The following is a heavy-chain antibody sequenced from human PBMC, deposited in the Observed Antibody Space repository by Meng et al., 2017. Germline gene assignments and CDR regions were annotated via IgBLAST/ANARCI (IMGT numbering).Heavy chain of an antibody. Sequence: GESLKISCAASGFTFGGYSMNWVRQAPGKGLEWVSSISSSSSYIYYADSVKGRFTISRDNAKNSLYLQMNSLRAEDTAVYYCARDRDYNDSSSDYWGQGTLVTVSS. CDR1: GFTFGGYS. V-gene: IGHV3-21*04. CDR2: ISSSSSYI. CDR3: ARDRDYNDSSSDY. D-gene: IGHD3-22*01. J-gene: IGHJ4*02.